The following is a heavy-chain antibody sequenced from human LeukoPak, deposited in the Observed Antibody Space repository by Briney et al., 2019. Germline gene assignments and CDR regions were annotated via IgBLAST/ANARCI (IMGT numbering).Heavy chain of an antibody. Sequence: PSQTLSLTCTVSGGSISSGSYYWSWIRQPAGKGLEWIGRIYTSGSTNYNPSLKSRVTISVDTSKNQFSLKLSSVTAADTAVYYCARTTIFGVDAFDIWGQGTMVTVSS. D-gene: IGHD3-3*01. CDR2: IYTSGST. CDR3: ARTTIFGVDAFDI. CDR1: GGSISSGSYY. J-gene: IGHJ3*02. V-gene: IGHV4-61*02.